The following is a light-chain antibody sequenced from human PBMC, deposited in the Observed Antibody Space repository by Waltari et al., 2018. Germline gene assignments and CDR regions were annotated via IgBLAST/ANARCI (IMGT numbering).Light chain of an antibody. CDR3: QQYYNYWT. J-gene: IGKJ1*01. CDR1: QSINAW. V-gene: IGKV1-5*03. CDR2: KAS. Sequence: DIQMTQSPSTLSASVGDGVTITCRASQSINAWLAWYQQKPGKAPKLLIYKASNLESGVPSRFSGSGSGTEFTLTISSLQPGDFATYYCQQYYNYWTFGQGTKVEIK.